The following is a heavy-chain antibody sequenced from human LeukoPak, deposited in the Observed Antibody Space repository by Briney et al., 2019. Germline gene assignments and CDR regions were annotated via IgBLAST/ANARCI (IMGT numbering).Heavy chain of an antibody. J-gene: IGHJ4*02. CDR3: ARLSQTPDYYTLGGYYYLGY. CDR2: MNPDTGRT. V-gene: IGHV1-8*01. CDR1: RYTFTSYD. Sequence: ASVKVSCKASRYTFTSYDINWVREAAGQGLEWMGRMNPDTGRTGYAQKFQGRISMTRDTSINTAYMELTNLRSEDTAIYYCARLSQTPDYYTLGGYYYLGYWGQETPVTVSS. D-gene: IGHD3-10*01.